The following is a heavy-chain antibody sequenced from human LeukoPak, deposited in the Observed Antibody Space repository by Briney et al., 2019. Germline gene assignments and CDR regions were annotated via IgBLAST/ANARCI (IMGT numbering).Heavy chain of an antibody. CDR3: ARDARWSRKGSAVDY. Sequence: PSETLSLTCTVSGSISSGDYYWSWIRQHPGKGLEWIGYIYYSGSTYYNPSLKSRVTISVDTSKNEFSLSLSSVTAADTAAYYCARDARWSRKGSAVDYWGQGTLVTVSS. V-gene: IGHV4-31*03. D-gene: IGHD4-23*01. J-gene: IGHJ4*02. CDR1: GSISSGDYY. CDR2: IYYSGST.